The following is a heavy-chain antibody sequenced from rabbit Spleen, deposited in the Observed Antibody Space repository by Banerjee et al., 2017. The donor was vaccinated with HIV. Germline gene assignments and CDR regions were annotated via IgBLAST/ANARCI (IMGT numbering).Heavy chain of an antibody. Sequence: QEQLVESGGGLVQPEGSLTLTCTASGFSFSSSYYMCWVRQAPGKGLEWIACINTATAKGVYASWVNGRFTISKTSSTTVTLQMTSLTVADTATYFCARDTGTSFSSYGMDLWGPGTLVTVS. D-gene: IGHD7-1*01. J-gene: IGHJ6*01. CDR3: ARDTGTSFSSYGMDL. CDR1: GFSFSSSYY. CDR2: INTATAKG. V-gene: IGHV1S45*01.